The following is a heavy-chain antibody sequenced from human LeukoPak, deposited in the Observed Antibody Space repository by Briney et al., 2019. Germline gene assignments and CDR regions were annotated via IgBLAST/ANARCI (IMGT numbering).Heavy chain of an antibody. V-gene: IGHV4-34*01. CDR2: INHSGST. CDR1: GGSFSGYY. CDR3: ARGRDIVVVPAARFDY. J-gene: IGHJ4*02. Sequence: SETLSITCAVYGGSFSGYYWSWIRQPPGKGLEWIGEINHSGSTNYNPSLKSRVTISVDTSKNQFSLKLSSVTAADTAVYYCARGRDIVVVPAARFDYWGQGTLVTVSS. D-gene: IGHD2-2*01.